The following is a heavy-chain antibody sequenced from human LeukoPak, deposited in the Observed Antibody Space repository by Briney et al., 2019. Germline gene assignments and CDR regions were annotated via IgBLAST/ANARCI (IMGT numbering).Heavy chain of an antibody. CDR1: GFTFSSYW. CDR3: ARALGYCSSTSCYQGVAWFDP. D-gene: IGHD2-2*01. CDR2: IKQDGSEK. Sequence: PGGSLRLSCAASGFTFSSYWMSWVRQAPGKGLEWVANIKQDGSEKYYVDSVKGRFTISRDNAKNSLYLQMNSLRAEDTALYHCARALGYCSSTSCYQGVAWFDPWGQGTLVTVSS. V-gene: IGHV3-7*03. J-gene: IGHJ5*02.